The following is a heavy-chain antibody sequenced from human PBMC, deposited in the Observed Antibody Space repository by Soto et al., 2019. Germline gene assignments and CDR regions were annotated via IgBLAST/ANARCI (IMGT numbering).Heavy chain of an antibody. Sequence: ASVKVSCKASGDTLSNFDFNWVRQATGQGLEWMGRMYPNNGQTTYARTFQDRVTMTRDTSISTAYMELSSLRSDDTAVYYCARTYCAADCPRRDFDYWGQGTLVTVSS. CDR2: MYPNNGQT. J-gene: IGHJ4*02. D-gene: IGHD2-21*02. CDR3: ARTYCAADCPRRDFDY. CDR1: GDTLSNFD. V-gene: IGHV1-8*01.